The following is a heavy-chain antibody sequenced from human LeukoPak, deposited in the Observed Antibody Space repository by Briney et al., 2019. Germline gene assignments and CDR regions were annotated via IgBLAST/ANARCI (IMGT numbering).Heavy chain of an antibody. Sequence: GASVKVSCKASGGTFSSYAISWVRQAPGQGLEWMGRIIPILGIANYAQKFQGRVTITADKSTSTAYMELSSLRSEDTAVYYCARFGGGYCSSTSCYNSYWGQGTLVTVSS. CDR2: IIPILGIA. V-gene: IGHV1-69*04. J-gene: IGHJ4*02. CDR3: ARFGGGYCSSTSCYNSY. D-gene: IGHD2-2*02. CDR1: GGTFSSYA.